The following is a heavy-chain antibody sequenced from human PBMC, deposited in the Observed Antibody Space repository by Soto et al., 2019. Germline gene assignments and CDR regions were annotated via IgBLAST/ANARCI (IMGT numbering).Heavy chain of an antibody. CDR1: GFTFSSYG. D-gene: IGHD2-8*02. CDR3: AKDLAYWFMDV. Sequence: QVQLVESGGGVVQPGRSLRLSCEVSGFTFSSYGMHWVRQAPGKGLEWVAIISYDGNKKDYADSVKDRFTISRDNSKNTLYLQMNSLRAEDSALYYCAKDLAYWFMDVWGKGTTVTVSS. V-gene: IGHV3-30*18. J-gene: IGHJ6*03. CDR2: ISYDGNKK.